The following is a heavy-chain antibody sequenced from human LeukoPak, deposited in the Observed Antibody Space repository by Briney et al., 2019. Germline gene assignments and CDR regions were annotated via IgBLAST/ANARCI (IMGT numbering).Heavy chain of an antibody. CDR1: GGSISSYY. D-gene: IGHD3-3*01. J-gene: IGHJ6*02. V-gene: IGHV4-59*01. CDR2: IYYSGST. Sequence: SSETLSLTCTVSGGSISSYYWSWIRQPPGKGLEWIGYIYYSGSTNYNPSLKSRVTLSVDTSKNQFSLKLSSVTAADTAVYYCARSRNVLRFLEWSLGMDVWGQGTTVTVSS. CDR3: ARSRNVLRFLEWSLGMDV.